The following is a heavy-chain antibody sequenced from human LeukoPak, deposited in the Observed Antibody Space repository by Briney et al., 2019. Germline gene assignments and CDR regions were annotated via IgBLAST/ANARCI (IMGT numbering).Heavy chain of an antibody. V-gene: IGHV4-34*01. CDR3: ARLAYYGSGSQNN. Sequence: GSLRLSCAASAFTFSNYWMSWVRQAPGKGLEWIGEINHSGSTNYNPSLKSRVTISVDTSKNQFSLKLSSVTAADTAVYYCARLAYYGSGSQNNWGQGTLVTVSS. CDR2: INHSGST. CDR1: AFTFSNYW. J-gene: IGHJ4*02. D-gene: IGHD3-10*01.